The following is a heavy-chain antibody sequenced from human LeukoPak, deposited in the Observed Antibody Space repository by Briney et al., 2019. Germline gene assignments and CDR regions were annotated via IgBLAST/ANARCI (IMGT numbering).Heavy chain of an antibody. CDR1: GFTFSSYA. D-gene: IGHD3-22*01. Sequence: PGGSLRLSCAASGFTFSSYAMSWVRQAPGKGLEWVSAISGSGGSTYYADSVKGRFTISRDNSKNTLYLQMNSLRAEDTAVYYCATSKQSYTTTYYYDSSGYYWGQGTLVTVSS. J-gene: IGHJ4*02. V-gene: IGHV3-23*01. CDR2: ISGSGGST. CDR3: ATSKQSYTTTYYYDSSGYY.